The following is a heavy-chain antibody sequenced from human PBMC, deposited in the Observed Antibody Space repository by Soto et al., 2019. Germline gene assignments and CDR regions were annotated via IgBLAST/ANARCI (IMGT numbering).Heavy chain of an antibody. V-gene: IGHV1-18*01. D-gene: IGHD3-22*01. CDR3: ARANYYDSSGYIWRLYYFDY. J-gene: IGHJ4*02. CDR2: ISAYNGNT. Sequence: SSVKVSCKASGYTFTSYGISWVRQAPGQGLEWMGWISAYNGNTNYAQKLQGRVTMTTDTSTSTAYMELRSLRSDDTAVYYCARANYYDSSGYIWRLYYFDYWGQGTLVTVSS. CDR1: GYTFTSYG.